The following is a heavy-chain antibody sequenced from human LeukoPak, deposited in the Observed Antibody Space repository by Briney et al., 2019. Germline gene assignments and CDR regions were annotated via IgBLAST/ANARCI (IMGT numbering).Heavy chain of an antibody. Sequence: GGSLRLSCAASGFAFNTYAMHWVRQAPGKGLEYVSAISSNGGSTYYADSVKGRFTISRDNSKNTLYLQMSSLRAEDAAVYYCVTPVQLERRGDAFDIWGQGTMVTVSS. CDR1: GFAFNTYA. J-gene: IGHJ3*02. CDR2: ISSNGGST. D-gene: IGHD1-1*01. V-gene: IGHV3-64D*06. CDR3: VTPVQLERRGDAFDI.